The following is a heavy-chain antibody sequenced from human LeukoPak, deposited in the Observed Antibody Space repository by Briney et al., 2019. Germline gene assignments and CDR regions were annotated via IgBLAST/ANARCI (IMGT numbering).Heavy chain of an antibody. CDR2: ISYDGNNQ. Sequence: PGSSLTLSCAASGFTFSNYGMHWVRQAPGKGLEWVAFISYDGNNQYYGDSVKGRFTISRDNYKNTLYLQTNSLRPEDTAVYYCAKTVNFYDGRRLDYWGQGALVTVSS. D-gene: IGHD3-22*01. V-gene: IGHV3-30*18. CDR3: AKTVNFYDGRRLDY. CDR1: GFTFSNYG. J-gene: IGHJ4*02.